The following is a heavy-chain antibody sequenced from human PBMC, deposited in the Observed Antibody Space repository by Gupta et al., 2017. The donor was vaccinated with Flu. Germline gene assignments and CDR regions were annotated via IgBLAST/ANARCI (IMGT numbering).Heavy chain of an antibody. CDR2: ISSSSSTI. J-gene: IGHJ5*02. V-gene: IGHV3-48*02. Sequence: YSMNWVRQAPGKGLEWVSYISSSSSTIYYADSVKGRFTISRDNAKNSLYLQMNSLRDEDTAVYYCARDRIAAAVLNWFDPWGQGTLVTVSS. CDR3: ARDRIAAAVLNWFDP. CDR1: YS. D-gene: IGHD6-13*01.